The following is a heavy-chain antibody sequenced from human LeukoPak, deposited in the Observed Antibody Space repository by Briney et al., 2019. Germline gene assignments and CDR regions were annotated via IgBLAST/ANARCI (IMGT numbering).Heavy chain of an antibody. CDR3: AKEGKHVYYMDV. Sequence: ASVTVSCKASGYTFTGYYMHWVRQAPGQGLEWMGWIDPDTGGTKYAQKFQGRVTMTRDTSISTAYMELSSLRSEDTAVYYCAKEGKHVYYMDVWGKGTTVTISS. V-gene: IGHV1-2*02. CDR1: GYTFTGYY. D-gene: IGHD3-16*01. J-gene: IGHJ6*03. CDR2: IDPDTGGT.